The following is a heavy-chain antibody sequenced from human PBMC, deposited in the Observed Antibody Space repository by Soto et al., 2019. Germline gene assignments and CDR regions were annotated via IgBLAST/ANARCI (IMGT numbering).Heavy chain of an antibody. Sequence: QVQLVESGGGVVQPGRSLRLSCAASGFTFSSYGMHWVRQAPGKGLEWVAVISYDGSNKYYADSVKGRFTISRDNSKNTLYLQMNSLRAEDTAVYYCAKDFTSIAPALGWGQGTLVTVSS. CDR2: ISYDGSNK. CDR3: AKDFTSIAPALG. CDR1: GFTFSSYG. V-gene: IGHV3-30*18. J-gene: IGHJ4*02. D-gene: IGHD3-16*01.